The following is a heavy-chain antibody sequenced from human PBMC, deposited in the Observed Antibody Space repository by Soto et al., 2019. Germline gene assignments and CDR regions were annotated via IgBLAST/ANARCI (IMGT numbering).Heavy chain of an antibody. Sequence: ASVKVSCKASGYTFTGYYMHWVRQAPGQGLEWMGWINPNSGGTNYAQKFQGWVTMTRDTSISTAYMELSRLRSDDTAVYYCAREPPYTNYYYYGMDVWGQGTTVTVSS. CDR1: GYTFTGYY. CDR2: INPNSGGT. CDR3: AREPPYTNYYYYGMDV. J-gene: IGHJ6*02. V-gene: IGHV1-2*04.